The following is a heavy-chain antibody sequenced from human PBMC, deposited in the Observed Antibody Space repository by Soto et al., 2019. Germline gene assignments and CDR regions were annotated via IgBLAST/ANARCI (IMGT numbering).Heavy chain of an antibody. CDR1: GGSFSGYY. V-gene: IGHV4-34*01. Sequence: SETLSRTCAVYGGSFSGYYWSWIRQPPGKGLEWIGEINHSGSTNYNPSLKSRVTISVDTSKSQFSLKLSSVTAADTAVYYCARVFVVVTARNWFDPWGQGTLVTVSS. CDR3: ARVFVVVTARNWFDP. J-gene: IGHJ5*02. D-gene: IGHD2-21*02. CDR2: INHSGST.